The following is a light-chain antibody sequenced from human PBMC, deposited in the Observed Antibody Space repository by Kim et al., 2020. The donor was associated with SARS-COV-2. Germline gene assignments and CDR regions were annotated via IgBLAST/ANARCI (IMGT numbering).Light chain of an antibody. J-gene: IGKJ4*01. Sequence: ASVGDRVTITCRASQSIGNWLAWYQQKPGKGPQLLIYKASTLYSGVPSRFSCAGSGTEFTLTINSLHADDVASYYCQQFDHYPLIFGGGTKVDIK. CDR3: QQFDHYPLI. CDR2: KAS. CDR1: QSIGNW. V-gene: IGKV1-5*03.